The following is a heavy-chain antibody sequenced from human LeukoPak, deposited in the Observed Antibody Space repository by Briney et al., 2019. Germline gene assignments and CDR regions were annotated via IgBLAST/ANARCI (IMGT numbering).Heavy chain of an antibody. CDR2: ISAYNGNT. CDR1: GYTFTSYG. Sequence: ASVKVSCKASGYTFTSYGISWVRQAPGQGLEWMGWISAYNGNTNYAQTLQGRVTMTTDTSTSTAYMELRSLRSDDTAVYYCARAPAAPIFGVVIIPRFDYWGQGTLVTVSS. CDR3: ARAPAAPIFGVVIIPRFDY. V-gene: IGHV1-18*01. J-gene: IGHJ4*02. D-gene: IGHD3-3*01.